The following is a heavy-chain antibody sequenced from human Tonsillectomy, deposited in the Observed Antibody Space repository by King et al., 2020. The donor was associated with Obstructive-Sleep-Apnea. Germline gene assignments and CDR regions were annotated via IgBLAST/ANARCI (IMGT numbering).Heavy chain of an antibody. D-gene: IGHD3-22*01. CDR3: STVKPRFLYYYDSSGSGAFDI. CDR1: GYTFTSYA. V-gene: IGHV7-4-1*02. J-gene: IGHJ3*02. CDR2: INTKTGNP. Sequence: QLVQSGSELKKPGASVKVSCKASGYTFTSYAMNWVRPAPGQGLEWMGWINTKTGNPTYAQGFTGRFVFSLDTSVSTAYLQISSLKAEDTAVYYWSTVKPRFLYYYDSSGSGAFDIWGQGTMVTVSS.